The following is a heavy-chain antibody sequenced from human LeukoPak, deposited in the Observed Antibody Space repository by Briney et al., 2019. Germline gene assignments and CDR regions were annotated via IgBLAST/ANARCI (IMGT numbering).Heavy chain of an antibody. Sequence: GGSLRLSCAASGFTFSSYWMHWVRQAPGKGLVWVSRINSDGSSTSYADSVKGRFTISRDNAKNTLYLQMNSLRAEDTAVFYCAIRRYLAGFDYWGQGTLVTVPS. V-gene: IGHV3-74*01. CDR1: GFTFSSYW. J-gene: IGHJ4*02. CDR3: AIRRYLAGFDY. D-gene: IGHD3-16*02. CDR2: INSDGSST.